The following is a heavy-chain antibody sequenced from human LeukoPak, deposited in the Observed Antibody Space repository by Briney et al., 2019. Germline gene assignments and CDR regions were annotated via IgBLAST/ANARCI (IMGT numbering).Heavy chain of an antibody. Sequence: ASVKVSCKASGYTFTGYYMHWVRQAPGQGLEWMGWINPNSGGTNYAQKFQGRVTMTRDTSISTAYMEPSRLRSDDTAVYYCARGRDYYDSSGHDYWGQGTLVTVS. D-gene: IGHD3-22*01. CDR3: ARGRDYYDSSGHDY. CDR1: GYTFTGYY. J-gene: IGHJ4*02. CDR2: INPNSGGT. V-gene: IGHV1-2*02.